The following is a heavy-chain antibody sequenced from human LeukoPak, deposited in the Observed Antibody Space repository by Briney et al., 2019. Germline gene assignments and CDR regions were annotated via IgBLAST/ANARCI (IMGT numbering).Heavy chain of an antibody. CDR2: INPNSGGT. V-gene: IGHV1-2*06. Sequence: ASVKVSCKASGYTFTGYYMHWVRQAPGQGLEWVGRINPNSGGTNYAQKFQGRVTMTRDTSISTAYMELSRLRSDDTAVYYCARGPRLDSSGWYYGAFDIWGQGTMVTVSS. D-gene: IGHD6-19*01. CDR1: GYTFTGYY. J-gene: IGHJ3*02. CDR3: ARGPRLDSSGWYYGAFDI.